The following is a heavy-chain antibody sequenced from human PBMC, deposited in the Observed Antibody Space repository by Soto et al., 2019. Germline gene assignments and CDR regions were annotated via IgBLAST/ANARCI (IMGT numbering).Heavy chain of an antibody. J-gene: IGHJ5*02. Sequence: QVQLQESGPGLVKPSETLSLTCTVSGGSISSYYWSWFRQPPGKGLAWIGHMYNNRGTNINPSLMSRVTISVDTYKNQFSLRLTSVTAADTAVYYCARHSPRAWVPANSWGQGSLVTVSS. CDR2: MYNNRGT. CDR1: GGSISSYY. D-gene: IGHD2-15*01. V-gene: IGHV4-59*08. CDR3: ARHSPRAWVPANS.